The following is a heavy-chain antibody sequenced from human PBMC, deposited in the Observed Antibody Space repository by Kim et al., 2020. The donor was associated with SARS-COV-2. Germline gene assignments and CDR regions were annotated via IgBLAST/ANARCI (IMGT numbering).Heavy chain of an antibody. CDR2: ST. Sequence: STISADSVKGRFTNSRDNAKNTLYLQMNSLRAEDTAVYYCARGNYHGMDVWGQGTTVTVSS. V-gene: IGHV3-74*01. J-gene: IGHJ6*02. CDR3: ARGNYHGMDV.